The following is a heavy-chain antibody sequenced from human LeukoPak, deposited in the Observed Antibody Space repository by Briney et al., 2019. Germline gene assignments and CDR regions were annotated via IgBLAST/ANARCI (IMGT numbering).Heavy chain of an antibody. J-gene: IGHJ6*03. CDR2: INHSGST. D-gene: IGHD3-22*01. Sequence: PSETLSLTCAVYGGSFSGYYWSWIRQPPGKGLEWIGEINHSGSTNYNPSLKSRVTISVDTSKNQFSLKLSSVTAAVTAVYYCARVPGFLYYYDSSGYRYYYMDVWGKGTTVTVSS. CDR3: ARVPGFLYYYDSSGYRYYYMDV. V-gene: IGHV4-34*01. CDR1: GGSFSGYY.